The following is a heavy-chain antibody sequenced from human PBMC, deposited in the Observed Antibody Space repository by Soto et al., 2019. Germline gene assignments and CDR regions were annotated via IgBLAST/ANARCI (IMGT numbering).Heavy chain of an antibody. V-gene: IGHV5-51*01. J-gene: IGHJ6*03. CDR3: ARRRQCCTSKICLADYYSTLDV. CDR1: GYSFTNYW. D-gene: IGHD2-2*01. CDR2: IYPGDSDT. Sequence: GESLKISCKATGYSFTNYWIGWVRQMPGKGLEWMGTIYPGDSDTRYGPAFEGQVTISADKSITTAYLQWSSLKASDTAVYFCARRRQCCTSKICLADYYSTLDVWGQGTTVTVSS.